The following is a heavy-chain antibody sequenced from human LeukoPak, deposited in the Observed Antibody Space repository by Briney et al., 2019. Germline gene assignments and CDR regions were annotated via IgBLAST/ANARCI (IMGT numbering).Heavy chain of an antibody. CDR2: ISYDGSNK. J-gene: IGHJ5*02. CDR1: GFTFSSYA. Sequence: QPGGSLRLSCAASGFTFSSYAMHWVRQAPGKGLEWVAVISYDGSNKYYADSVKGRFTISRDNSKNTLYLQMNSLRAEDTAMYYCARDPVKYDILTGYRNWFDPWGQGTLVTVSS. D-gene: IGHD3-9*01. V-gene: IGHV3-30-3*01. CDR3: ARDPVKYDILTGYRNWFDP.